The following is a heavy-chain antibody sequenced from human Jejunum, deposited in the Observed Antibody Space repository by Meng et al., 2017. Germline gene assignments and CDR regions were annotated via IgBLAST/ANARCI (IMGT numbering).Heavy chain of an antibody. CDR1: GFTFSDYG. CDR2: IQNDGSGK. Sequence: GESLKISCAASGFTFSDYGIHWVRQAPGKGLEWVAVIQNDGSGKKYVDSVKGRFTISRDNSKNTVFLQMNSLRAEDTAIYYCARDLGPRATYSGASFDPFDYWGQGTLVTVSS. CDR3: ARDLGPRATYSGASFDPFDY. D-gene: IGHD1-26*01. J-gene: IGHJ4*02. V-gene: IGHV3-33*01.